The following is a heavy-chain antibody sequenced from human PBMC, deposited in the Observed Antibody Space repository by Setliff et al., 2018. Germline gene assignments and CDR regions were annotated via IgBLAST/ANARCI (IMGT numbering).Heavy chain of an antibody. D-gene: IGHD3-22*01. CDR2: IYYSGST. J-gene: IGHJ3*02. CDR1: GGSISSSSYY. V-gene: IGHV4-39*01. Sequence: SETLSLTCTVSGGSISSSSYYWGWIRQPPGKGLEWIGSIYYSGSTYYNQSLKSRVTISVDTSKNQFSLRLSSVTSADTAVYYCARGAGWCCDSSGYYGAGAFDIWGQGTMVTVSS. CDR3: ARGAGWCCDSSGYYGAGAFDI.